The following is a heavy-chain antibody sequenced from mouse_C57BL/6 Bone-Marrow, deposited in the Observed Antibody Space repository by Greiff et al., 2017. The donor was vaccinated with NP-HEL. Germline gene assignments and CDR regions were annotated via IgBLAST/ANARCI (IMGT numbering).Heavy chain of an antibody. J-gene: IGHJ3*01. CDR2: ISSGSSTI. V-gene: IGHV5-17*01. D-gene: IGHD1-1*01. Sequence: DVKLQESGGGLVKPGGSLKLSCAASGFTFSDYGMHWVRQAPEKGLEWVAYISSGSSTIYYADTVKGRFTISRDNAKNTLFLQMTSLRSEDTAMYYCARDYGSPFAYWGQGTLVTVSA. CDR3: ARDYGSPFAY. CDR1: GFTFSDYG.